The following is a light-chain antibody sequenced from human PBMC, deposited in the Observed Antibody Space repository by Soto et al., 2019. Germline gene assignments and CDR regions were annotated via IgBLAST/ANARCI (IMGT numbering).Light chain of an antibody. Sequence: DIQMTQSPSTLSASVGDRVPITCRASQSISTWLAWYQHKPGKAPKLLIYQASSLEGGVPSRFSGSGSGTEFTLTISSLQPDDFATYYCQQYNIYSRTFGQGTKVET. CDR3: QQYNIYSRT. CDR1: QSISTW. J-gene: IGKJ2*02. V-gene: IGKV1-5*03. CDR2: QAS.